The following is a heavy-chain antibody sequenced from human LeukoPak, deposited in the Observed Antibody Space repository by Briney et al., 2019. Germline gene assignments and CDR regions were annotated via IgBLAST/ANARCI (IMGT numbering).Heavy chain of an antibody. CDR2: ISYDGSDK. Sequence: PGGSLRLSCAASGFTFSRYGMHWVRQAPGKGLEWVAVISYDGSDKYYADSVKGRFTISRDNAKNTVYLQMNSLRVEDTAVYYCARVYETNGYLYWGQGSLVTVSS. CDR3: ARVYETNGYLY. V-gene: IGHV3-30*03. CDR1: GFTFSRYG. D-gene: IGHD3-22*01. J-gene: IGHJ4*02.